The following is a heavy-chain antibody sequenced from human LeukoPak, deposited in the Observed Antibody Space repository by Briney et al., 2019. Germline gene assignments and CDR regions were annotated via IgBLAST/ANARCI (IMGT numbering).Heavy chain of an antibody. Sequence: SQTLSLTCTVSGGSISSGVYYWSCVRQPPGKCLEWIGYIYYSGSYYYNPSLKSRVTISVDTSKNQSSLKLSSVTAADTAVYYCARAYDSRGCFDYWGQGTLVTVSS. J-gene: IGHJ4*02. V-gene: IGHV4-30-4*01. D-gene: IGHD3-3*01. CDR2: IYYSGSY. CDR3: ARAYDSRGCFDY. CDR1: GGSISSGVYY.